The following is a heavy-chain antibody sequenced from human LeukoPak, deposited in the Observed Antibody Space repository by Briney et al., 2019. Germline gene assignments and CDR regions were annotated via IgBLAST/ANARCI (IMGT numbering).Heavy chain of an antibody. V-gene: IGHV4-59*08. CDR2: IHDSGST. Sequence: SETLSLTCTVSGGSISSYYWSWIRQPPGKGLEWIGYIHDSGSTKYNPSLKSRVTISVDTSNDQFSLRLSSVTAADTAVYYCVRHLKRKDHDDYGPCFDHWGQGTLVTVSS. CDR3: VRHLKRKDHDDYGPCFDH. D-gene: IGHD4-17*01. J-gene: IGHJ4*02. CDR1: GGSISSYY.